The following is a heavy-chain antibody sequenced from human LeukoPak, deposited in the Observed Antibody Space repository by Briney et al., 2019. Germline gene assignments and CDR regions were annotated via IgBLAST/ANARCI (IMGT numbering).Heavy chain of an antibody. Sequence: GGSLRLSCAASGFTFSDHYMDWVRQAPGKGLEWVGRTRNKANSYTTEYAASVKGRFTISRDDSKNSLYLQMNSLKTEDTAVYYCARSYDFWSGYLDYCGQGTLVTVSS. D-gene: IGHD3-3*01. CDR1: GFTFSDHY. CDR3: ARSYDFWSGYLDY. V-gene: IGHV3-72*01. CDR2: TRNKANSYTT. J-gene: IGHJ4*02.